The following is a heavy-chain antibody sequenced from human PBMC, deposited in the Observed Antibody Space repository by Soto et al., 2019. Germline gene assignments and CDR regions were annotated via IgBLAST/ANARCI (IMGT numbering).Heavy chain of an antibody. D-gene: IGHD6-13*01. J-gene: IGHJ6*02. Sequence: PGESLKISCKGSGYSFTSYWIGWVRQMPGKGLEWMGIIYPGDSDTRYSPSFQGQVTISADKSISTAYLQWSSLKASDTAMYYCARQKYSSSPWYYYYYGMDVWGQGTTVTAP. CDR3: ARQKYSSSPWYYYYYGMDV. CDR2: IYPGDSDT. V-gene: IGHV5-51*01. CDR1: GYSFTSYW.